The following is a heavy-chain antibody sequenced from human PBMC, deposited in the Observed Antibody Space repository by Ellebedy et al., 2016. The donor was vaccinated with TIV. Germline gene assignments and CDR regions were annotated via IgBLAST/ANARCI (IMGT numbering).Heavy chain of an antibody. V-gene: IGHV3-23*01. CDR3: ARTTRPPHYHGMDV. J-gene: IGHJ6*02. Sequence: GESLKISCAASGFTFSSYGMSWVRQAPGKGLEWVSGISGSDESTHHADSVKGRFTISRDNAKNALFLQMNSLRDEDTAVYYCARTTRPPHYHGMDVWGPGTTVTVSS. CDR1: GFTFSSYG. CDR2: ISGSDEST. D-gene: IGHD4-11*01.